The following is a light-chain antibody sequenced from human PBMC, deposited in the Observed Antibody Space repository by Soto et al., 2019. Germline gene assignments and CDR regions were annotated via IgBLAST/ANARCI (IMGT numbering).Light chain of an antibody. J-gene: IGKJ4*01. CDR2: HTS. Sequence: EIVLTQSPGTLSLSPGEGATLSCRASQSVSSFYLAWYQHKPGQAPRLLIYHTSIRATGIPDRFSGSGSWTDFTLTTRSLEPEDFTGYYCQQYRCPRITFGGGTQVQI. V-gene: IGKV3-20*01. CDR3: QQYRCPRIT. CDR1: QSVSSFY.